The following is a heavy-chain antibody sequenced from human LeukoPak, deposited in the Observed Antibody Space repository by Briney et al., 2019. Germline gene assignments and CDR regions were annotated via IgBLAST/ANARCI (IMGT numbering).Heavy chain of an antibody. CDR1: GGTFSSYA. V-gene: IGHV1-69*13. CDR3: ARGSRAGWLPAI. Sequence: SVKVSCKASGGTFSSYAISWVRQAPEQGLEWMGGIIPIFGTANYAQKFQGRVTITADESTSTAYMELSSLRSEDTAVYYCARGSRAGWLPAIWGQGTLVTVSS. J-gene: IGHJ4*02. D-gene: IGHD6-19*01. CDR2: IIPIFGTA.